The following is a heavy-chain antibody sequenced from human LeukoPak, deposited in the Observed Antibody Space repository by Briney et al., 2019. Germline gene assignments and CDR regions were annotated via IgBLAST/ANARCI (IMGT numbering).Heavy chain of an antibody. D-gene: IGHD6-19*01. CDR1: GFTSSNYG. V-gene: IGHV3-30*03. Sequence: PGGSLRLSCAASGFTSSNYGMHWVRQAPGKGLEWVAVISYDGSDKYNADFVKGRFTISRDNSKNTLYLQMSSLRTEDTAVYYCATTLGSGWKFDYWGQGTLVTVSS. CDR2: ISYDGSDK. CDR3: ATTLGSGWKFDY. J-gene: IGHJ4*02.